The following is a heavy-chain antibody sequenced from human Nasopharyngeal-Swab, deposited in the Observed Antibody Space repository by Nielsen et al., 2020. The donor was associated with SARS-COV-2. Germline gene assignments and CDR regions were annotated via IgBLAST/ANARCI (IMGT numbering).Heavy chain of an antibody. CDR1: GFTFSNAW. CDR3: TAKGH. CDR2: KSKTDGGTT. J-gene: IGHJ4*02. V-gene: IGHV3-15*01. Sequence: GESLKISCAASGFTFSNAWMSWVRQAPGKGLEWVGRKSKTDGGTTDYAAPVKGRFTISRDDSKDTLFLEMNSLKIEDTAVYYCTAKGHWGQGTLVSVSS.